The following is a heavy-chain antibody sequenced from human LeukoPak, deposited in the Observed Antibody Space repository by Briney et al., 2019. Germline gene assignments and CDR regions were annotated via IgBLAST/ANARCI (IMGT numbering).Heavy chain of an antibody. D-gene: IGHD6-13*01. J-gene: IGHJ4*02. Sequence: ASVKVSCKASGYTFTSYDISWVRQAPGQGLEWMGGIIPIFGTANYAQKFQGRVTITADESTSTAYMELSSLRSEDTAVYYCARAGSSWYEDYWGQGTLVTVSS. CDR3: ARAGSSWYEDY. V-gene: IGHV1-69*13. CDR1: GYTFTSYD. CDR2: IIPIFGTA.